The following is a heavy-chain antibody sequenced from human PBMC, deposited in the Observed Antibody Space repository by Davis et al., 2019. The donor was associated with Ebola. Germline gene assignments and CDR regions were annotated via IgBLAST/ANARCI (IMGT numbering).Heavy chain of an antibody. J-gene: IGHJ4*02. CDR1: GFTLSTYG. CDR3: ARIPVPATVNVGSYFDN. CDR2: IWYDGTTK. Sequence: PGGSLRLSCAASGFTLSTYGMHWVRQAPGKGLEWVAFIWYDGTTKYYADSVQDRFTISKDNSKNTLYLQMNSLRADDTAVYYCARIPVPATVNVGSYFDNWGQGTLVTVSS. D-gene: IGHD2-2*01. V-gene: IGHV3-33*01.